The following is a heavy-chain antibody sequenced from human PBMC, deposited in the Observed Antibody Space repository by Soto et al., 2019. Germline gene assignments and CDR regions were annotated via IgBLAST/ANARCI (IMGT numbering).Heavy chain of an antibody. D-gene: IGHD1-26*01. CDR1: RDTFTIYY. V-gene: IGHV1-46*01. J-gene: IGHJ5*02. CDR2: INPHGGST. Sequence: ASVNVSCKAPRDTFTIYYINWVRQAPGQGLEGMGVINPHGGSTAYAQKFKGRVTLTRNTSASTVYMEVSSLTSEDTAMYYCARSSGGNFGIIIEGTNWFAPWGQGTLVTVSS. CDR3: ARSSGGNFGIIIEGTNWFAP.